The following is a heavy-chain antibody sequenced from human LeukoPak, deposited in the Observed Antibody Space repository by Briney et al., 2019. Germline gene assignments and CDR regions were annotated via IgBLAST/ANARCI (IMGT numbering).Heavy chain of an antibody. CDR3: ARGKVLRFLEWSGSYYYYGMDV. CDR1: GGTFSSYA. D-gene: IGHD3-3*01. CDR2: VIPIFGTA. J-gene: IGHJ6*02. Sequence: SVKVSCKASGGTFSSYAISWVRQAPGQGLEWMGGVIPIFGTANYAQKFQGRVTITADESTSTAYMELSSLRSEDTAVYYCARGKVLRFLEWSGSYYYYGMDVWGQGTTVTVSS. V-gene: IGHV1-69*13.